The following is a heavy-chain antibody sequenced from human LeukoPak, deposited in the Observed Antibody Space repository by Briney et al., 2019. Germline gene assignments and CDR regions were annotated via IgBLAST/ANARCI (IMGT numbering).Heavy chain of an antibody. Sequence: PSETLSLTCTVSGGSISSYYWSWIRQPPGKGLEWIGYIYYSGSTDYTPSLKSRVTISVDTSKNQFSLKLSSVTAADTAVYYCAREGVTKYCFDYWGQGTLVTVS. CDR2: IYYSGST. CDR1: GGSISSYY. D-gene: IGHD4-11*01. V-gene: IGHV4-59*01. J-gene: IGHJ4*02. CDR3: AREGVTKYCFDY.